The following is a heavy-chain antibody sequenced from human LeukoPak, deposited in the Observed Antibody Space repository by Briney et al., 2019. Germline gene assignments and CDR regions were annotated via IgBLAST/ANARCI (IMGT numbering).Heavy chain of an antibody. CDR3: ARDLVTVTKGFDI. CDR2: ISYIGST. Sequence: SETLSLTYAVSADSFSSHYWTWIRQPPGKGLEWIGYISYIGSTNYNPSLKSRVTISIDTSKNQFSLKLSSVTAADTAVYYCARDLVTVTKGFDIWGQGTMVSVSS. D-gene: IGHD4-17*01. V-gene: IGHV4-59*11. CDR1: ADSFSSHY. J-gene: IGHJ3*02.